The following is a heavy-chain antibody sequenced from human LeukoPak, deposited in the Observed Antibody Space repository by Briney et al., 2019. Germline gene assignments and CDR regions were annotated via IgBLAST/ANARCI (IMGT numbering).Heavy chain of an antibody. CDR2: IKQDGSKN. CDR1: GFTFSTYW. V-gene: IGHV3-7*01. J-gene: IGHJ6*03. Sequence: GGSLRLSCVASGFTFSTYWMSWVRQAPGKGLEWVANIKQDGSKNYYVESVKGRFTISRDNAKNSLYLQMNSLRVEDTAVYYCAACSSTSSTVYYYYYMDVWGTGTTVSVSS. CDR3: AACSSTSSTVYYYYYMDV. D-gene: IGHD2-2*01.